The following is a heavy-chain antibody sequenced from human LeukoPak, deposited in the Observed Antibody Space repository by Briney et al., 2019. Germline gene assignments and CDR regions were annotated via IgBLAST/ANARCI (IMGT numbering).Heavy chain of an antibody. Sequence: SVKVSCKASGGTFSSYAISWVRQAPGQGLEWMGGIIPIFGTANYAQKFQGRVTITADESTSTAYMELSSLRSEDTAVYYCARVEVGGYYYYYYMDVWGKRTTVTVSS. CDR1: GGTFSSYA. V-gene: IGHV1-69*01. CDR3: ARVEVGGYYYYYYMDV. J-gene: IGHJ6*03. CDR2: IIPIFGTA. D-gene: IGHD2-15*01.